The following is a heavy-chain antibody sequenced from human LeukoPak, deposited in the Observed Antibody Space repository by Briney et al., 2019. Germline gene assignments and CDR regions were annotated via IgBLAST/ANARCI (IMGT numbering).Heavy chain of an antibody. CDR3: ARDPVVVVPAAMPDY. J-gene: IGHJ4*02. V-gene: IGHV3-21*01. Sequence: PGGSLRLSCAASGFTFSSYSMNWVRQAPGRGLEWVSSISSSSSYIYYADSVKGRFTISRDNAKNSLYLQMNSLRAEDTAVYYCARDPVVVVPAAMPDYWGQGTLVTVSS. D-gene: IGHD2-2*01. CDR2: ISSSSSYI. CDR1: GFTFSSYS.